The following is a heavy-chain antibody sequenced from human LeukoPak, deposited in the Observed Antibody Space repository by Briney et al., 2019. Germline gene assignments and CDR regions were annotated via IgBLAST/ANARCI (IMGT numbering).Heavy chain of an antibody. CDR2: INHSGST. CDR3: ARGPVYYYYGMDV. Sequence: SDTLSLTCVVSGYSISSGYQWAWIRQSPGKGLEWIGEINHSGSTNYNPSLKSRVTISVDTSKNQFSLKLSSVTAADTAVYYCARGPVYYYYGMDVWGQGTTVTVSS. CDR1: GYSISSGYQ. V-gene: IGHV4-38-2*01. J-gene: IGHJ6*02.